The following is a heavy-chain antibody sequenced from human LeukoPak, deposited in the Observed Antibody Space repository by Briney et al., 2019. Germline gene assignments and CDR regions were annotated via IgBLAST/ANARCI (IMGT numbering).Heavy chain of an antibody. CDR3: ATEPSRSYSFDHLDF. V-gene: IGHV1-69*04. CDR2: VVPMFGIR. J-gene: IGHJ4*02. Sequence: SVKVSCKTSGGTFNNYAISWVRQAPGQGLEWMGRVVPMFGIRNYPQTFRGRVNITADKATNTVYLELRSLRAEDTAIYCCATEPSRSYSFDHLDFWGLGTPVTVSS. CDR1: GGTFNNYA. D-gene: IGHD5-12*01.